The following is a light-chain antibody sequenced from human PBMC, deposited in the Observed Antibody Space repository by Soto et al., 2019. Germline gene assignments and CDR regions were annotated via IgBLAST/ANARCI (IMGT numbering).Light chain of an antibody. CDR2: DAS. J-gene: IGKJ4*01. V-gene: IGKV1-39*01. Sequence: DIQMTQSPSSLSASVGDRVTITCRASQSISSYLNWYQQKPGKAPKLLIYDASSLQSGVPSRFSGRGSGTDFTLTISNLQPEDFATYYCQQSYSTPLTFGGGTKVEIK. CDR3: QQSYSTPLT. CDR1: QSISSY.